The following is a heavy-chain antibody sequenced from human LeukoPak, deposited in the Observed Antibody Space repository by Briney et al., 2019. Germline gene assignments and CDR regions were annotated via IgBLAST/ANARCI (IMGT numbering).Heavy chain of an antibody. Sequence: PGGSLGLSCAASGFTFCNYDIHRVRQAPGKGLEVVTVISYDGSNKYYADSVKGRFTISRDNSKNTLYLQMNTLRVEDTAVYFCARGRNGGELVYWGQGTLVTVSS. J-gene: IGHJ4*02. CDR2: ISYDGSNK. CDR1: GFTFCNYD. D-gene: IGHD1-7*01. V-gene: IGHV3-30*14. CDR3: ARGRNGGELVY.